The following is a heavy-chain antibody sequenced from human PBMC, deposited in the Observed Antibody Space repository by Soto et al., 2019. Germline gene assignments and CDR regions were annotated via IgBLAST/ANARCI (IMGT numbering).Heavy chain of an antibody. V-gene: IGHV3-30*04. D-gene: IGHD1-1*01. Sequence: GGSLRLSCAASGFTFSSYAMHWVRQAPGKGLEWVAVISYDGSNKYYADSVKGRFTISRDNSKNTLYLHMNSLRAEDTAVYYCASWTPDYFDYWGQGTLVTVSS. CDR1: GFTFSSYA. CDR2: ISYDGSNK. J-gene: IGHJ4*02. CDR3: ASWTPDYFDY.